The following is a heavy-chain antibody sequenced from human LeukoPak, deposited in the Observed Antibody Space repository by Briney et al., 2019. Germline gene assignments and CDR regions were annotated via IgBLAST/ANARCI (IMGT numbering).Heavy chain of an antibody. CDR1: GGSFSGYY. V-gene: IGHV4-34*01. CDR3: ARPRYWNRSNYYMDV. D-gene: IGHD1-1*01. CDR2: INHRGST. J-gene: IGHJ6*03. Sequence: SETLSLTCAVYGGSFSGYYWSWLRQPPGKGLEWIGEINHRGSTNYNPSLKSRVTISVDTSKNQFSLKLSSVTAADTAVYYCARPRYWNRSNYYMDVWGKGTTVTVSS.